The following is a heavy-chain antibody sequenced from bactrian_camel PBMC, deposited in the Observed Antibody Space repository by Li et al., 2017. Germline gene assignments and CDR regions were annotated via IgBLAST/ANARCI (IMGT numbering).Heavy chain of an antibody. V-gene: IGHV3S53*01. CDR1: GNTYSTNC. CDR3: VKDLAGSALPG. J-gene: IGHJ4*01. Sequence: HVQLVESGGGSVQAGGSLRLSCQYSGNTYSTNCISWFRQAPGKEREGVAANYGAGSPIYANSVKGRFSLSRDNAKSTMSLQMNSLKPEDTAVYYCVKDLAGSALPGWGQGTQVTVS. CDR2: NYGAGSP.